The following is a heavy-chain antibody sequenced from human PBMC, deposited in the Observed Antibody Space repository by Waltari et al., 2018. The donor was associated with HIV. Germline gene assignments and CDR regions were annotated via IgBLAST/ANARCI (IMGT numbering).Heavy chain of an antibody. J-gene: IGHJ4*02. CDR1: GFTFSASA. V-gene: IGHV3-73*02. D-gene: IGHD3-16*01. CDR3: TRALAY. CDR2: IRSRGNRYAT. Sequence: EVQLVESGGGLVQPGGSLRVSWAASGFTFSASAIPWVRQASGKGLEWVGRIRSRGNRYATAYGASVKGRFTVSRDDSKNTAYLQMNNLKTEDTAVYYCTRALAYWGQGTLVTVSP.